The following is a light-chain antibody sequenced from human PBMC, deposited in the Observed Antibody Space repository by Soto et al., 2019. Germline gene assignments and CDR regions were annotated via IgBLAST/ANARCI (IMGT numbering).Light chain of an antibody. CDR1: QTIRSS. Sequence: DRLTISCRTSQTIRSSLNWYQQKTGKAPKLLIYSASSLQSGVPSRFSGSGSGTDFTLTISGLQFEDFATYYCQQSYSIPFTFGPGTKVDI. V-gene: IGKV1-39*01. CDR2: SAS. CDR3: QQSYSIPFT. J-gene: IGKJ3*01.